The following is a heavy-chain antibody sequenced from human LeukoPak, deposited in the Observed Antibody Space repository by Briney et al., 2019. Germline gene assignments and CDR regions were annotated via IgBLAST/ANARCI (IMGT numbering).Heavy chain of an antibody. Sequence: SSETLSLTCAVYGGSFSGYYWSWIRQPPGKGLEWIGEINHSGSTNYNPSLKSRVTISVDTSQNQFSLKLSSVTAADTAIYYCARHLYESRGQTSFDYWGQGTLVTVSS. CDR2: INHSGST. V-gene: IGHV4-34*01. D-gene: IGHD3-22*01. CDR1: GGSFSGYY. CDR3: ARHLYESRGQTSFDY. J-gene: IGHJ4*02.